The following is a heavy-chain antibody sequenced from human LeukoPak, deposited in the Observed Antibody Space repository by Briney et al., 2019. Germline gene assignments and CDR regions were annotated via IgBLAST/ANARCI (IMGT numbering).Heavy chain of an antibody. Sequence: SETLSLTCTVSGGSISSGDYYWSWIRQPPGKGLEWIGCIYYSGSTYYNPSLKSRVTISVDTSKNQFSLKLSSVTAADTAVYYCARDTVTTFGYYYGMDVWGQGTTVTVSS. CDR1: GGSISSGDYY. D-gene: IGHD4-17*01. V-gene: IGHV4-30-4*01. CDR3: ARDTVTTFGYYYGMDV. CDR2: IYYSGST. J-gene: IGHJ6*02.